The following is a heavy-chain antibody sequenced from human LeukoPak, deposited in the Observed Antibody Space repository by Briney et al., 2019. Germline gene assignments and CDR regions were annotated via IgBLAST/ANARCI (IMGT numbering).Heavy chain of an antibody. CDR2: ISSSSSYI. CDR3: ARGDTIFGSYYYYYMDV. V-gene: IGHV3-21*01. D-gene: IGHD3-3*01. Sequence: GGSLRLSCAASGFTFSSYEMNWVRQAPGKGLEWVSSISSSSSYIYYADSVKGRFTISRDNAKNSLYLQMDSLRAEDTAVYYCARGDTIFGSYYYYYMDVWGKGTTVTVSS. CDR1: GFTFSSYE. J-gene: IGHJ6*03.